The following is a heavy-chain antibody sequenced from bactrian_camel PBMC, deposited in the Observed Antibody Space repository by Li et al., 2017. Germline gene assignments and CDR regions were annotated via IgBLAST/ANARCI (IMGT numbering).Heavy chain of an antibody. Sequence: HVQLVESGGGSVQAGGSLRLSCDVSGYSVQTAYMAWFRQAPGKMREGVASIDRAGYPTYTHSVKDRFTISKDNAKNTLYLQMNSLKPEDTAMYYYAAGCPSGRVVAAVRLSKYCGQGTQVTVS. CDR2: IDRAGYP. CDR3: AAGCPSGRVVAAVRLSKY. D-gene: IGHD6*01. J-gene: IGHJ4*01. CDR1: GYSVQTAY. V-gene: IGHV3S53*01.